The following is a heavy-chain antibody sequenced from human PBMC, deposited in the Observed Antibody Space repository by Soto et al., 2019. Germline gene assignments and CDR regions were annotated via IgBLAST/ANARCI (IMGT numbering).Heavy chain of an antibody. V-gene: IGHV3-23*01. CDR1: GFTFSSYA. J-gene: IGHJ4*02. CDR3: AKGLSGIFGVVAATLAH. CDR2: ISGSGGST. Sequence: GGSLRLSCAASGFTFSSYAMSWVRQAPGKGLEWVSAISGSGGSTYYADSVKGRFTISRDNSKNTLYLQMNSLRAEDTAVYYCAKGLSGIFGVVAATLAHWGQGTLVTVSS. D-gene: IGHD2-15*01.